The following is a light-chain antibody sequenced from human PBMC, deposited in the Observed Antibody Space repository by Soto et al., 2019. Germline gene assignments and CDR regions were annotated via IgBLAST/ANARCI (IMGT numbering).Light chain of an antibody. V-gene: IGLV1-40*01. CDR2: GNN. CDR1: SSSIGAGYD. CDR3: QSYDSRLTAYV. J-gene: IGLJ1*01. Sequence: QSVLTQPPSVSGAPGQRVTISCTGSSSSIGAGYDVHWYHQLPGAAPKLLVSGNNNRPSGVPDRFSASKSGTSGSLAITGLQTEDEAQYYCQSYDSRLTAYVFGTGTKLTVL.